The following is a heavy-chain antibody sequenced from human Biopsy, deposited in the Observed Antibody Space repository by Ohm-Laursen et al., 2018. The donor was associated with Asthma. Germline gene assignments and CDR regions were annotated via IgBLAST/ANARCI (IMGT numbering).Heavy chain of an antibody. V-gene: IGHV1-69*13. CDR3: ARKAGSCISRTCYSLDF. CDR1: GGTFNTYV. Sequence: SVKVSCKSLGGTFNTYVIGWVRQAPGQGLEWMGGINSVFGTTTYPQKFQNRVTITADDSTSAVYMELSSLRSEDTAVYYCARKAGSCISRTCYSLDFWGQGTLVTVSS. CDR2: INSVFGTT. J-gene: IGHJ4*02. D-gene: IGHD2-2*01.